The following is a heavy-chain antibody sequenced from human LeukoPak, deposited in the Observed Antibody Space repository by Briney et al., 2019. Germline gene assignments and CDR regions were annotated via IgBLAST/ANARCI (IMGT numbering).Heavy chain of an antibody. D-gene: IGHD3-22*01. CDR2: INPNSGGT. J-gene: IGHJ4*02. Sequence: ASVKVSCKASGYTFTGYYMHWVRQAPGQGLEWMGWINPNSGGTNYAQKFQGRVTMTRDTSISTAYMELRRLRSDDTAVYYCARDLAPTYYYDRSGSTTLYWGQGTLVTVSS. CDR3: ARDLAPTYYYDRSGSTTLY. CDR1: GYTFTGYY. V-gene: IGHV1-2*02.